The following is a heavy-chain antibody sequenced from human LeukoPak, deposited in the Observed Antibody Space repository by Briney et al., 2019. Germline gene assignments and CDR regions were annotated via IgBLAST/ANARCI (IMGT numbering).Heavy chain of an antibody. CDR2: INHSGST. D-gene: IGHD6-19*01. V-gene: IGHV4-34*01. CDR3: ARRSIAVAGFDY. Sequence: SETLSLTCAVYGGSFSGYYWSWIRQPPGKGLEWIGEINHSGSTNYNPSLKSRVTISVDTSKNQFSLKLSSVTAADTAVYDCARRSIAVAGFDYWGQGTLVTVSS. CDR1: GGSFSGYY. J-gene: IGHJ4*02.